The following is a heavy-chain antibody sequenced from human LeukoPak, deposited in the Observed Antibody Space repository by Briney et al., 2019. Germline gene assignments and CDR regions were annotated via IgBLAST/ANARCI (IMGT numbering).Heavy chain of an antibody. J-gene: IGHJ4*02. CDR3: ARVRYYYDGIGNYPYYFDL. V-gene: IGHV4-4*07. CDR2: IYSSGST. Sequence: SETLSLTCTLSGGSISTYYWSWIRQPAGKRLEWIGRIYSSGSTNYHPSLQSRITMSVETSKNQFSLRLTSVTAADTAVYYCARVRYYYDGIGNYPYYFDLWGQGTLVTVPS. D-gene: IGHD3-22*01. CDR1: GGSISTYY.